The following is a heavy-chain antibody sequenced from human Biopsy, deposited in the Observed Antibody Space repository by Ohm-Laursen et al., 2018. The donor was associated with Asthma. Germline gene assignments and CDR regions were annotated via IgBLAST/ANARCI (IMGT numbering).Heavy chain of an antibody. CDR1: GGTFSSHS. D-gene: IGHD4-17*01. CDR3: VTSGGDYGYFGLDV. CDR2: IIPIFDTP. V-gene: IGHV1-69*13. J-gene: IGHJ6*02. Sequence: SVKVSCKASGGTFSSHSISWVRQAPGQGLEWMGGIIPIFDTPNYAQKFQGRDTITADESTTTAYMELSSLRSEDTAVYYCVTSGGDYGYFGLDVWGQGTTVTVSS.